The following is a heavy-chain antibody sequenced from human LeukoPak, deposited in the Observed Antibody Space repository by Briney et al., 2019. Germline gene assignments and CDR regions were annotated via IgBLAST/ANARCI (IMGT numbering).Heavy chain of an antibody. CDR1: GFTLSSFA. CDR2: ITSSGPTT. Sequence: GGSLRLSCLASGFTLSSFAMTGVRQAPGKGPEWVAAITSSGPTTFYSDSLKGRFTISRDNSNNLLFLHITNLRVDDTAVYYCARGPWFGEHDNAFDIWGQGTMVTVSS. CDR3: ARGPWFGEHDNAFDI. V-gene: IGHV3-23*01. J-gene: IGHJ3*02. D-gene: IGHD3-10*01.